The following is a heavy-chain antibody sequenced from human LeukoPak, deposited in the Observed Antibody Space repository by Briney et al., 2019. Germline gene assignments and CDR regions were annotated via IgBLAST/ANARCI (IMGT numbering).Heavy chain of an antibody. D-gene: IGHD3-22*01. CDR1: GGSFSGYY. V-gene: IGHV4-34*01. CDR3: ARAPGYYYDSSGYYKRNRLYNWFDP. J-gene: IGHJ5*02. CDR2: INHSGST. Sequence: SETLSLTCAVYGGSFSGYYWSWIRQPPGKGLEWIGEINHSGSTNYNPSLKSRVTISVDTSKNQFSLKLSPVTAADTAVYYCARAPGYYYDSSGYYKRNRLYNWFDPWGQGTLVTVSS.